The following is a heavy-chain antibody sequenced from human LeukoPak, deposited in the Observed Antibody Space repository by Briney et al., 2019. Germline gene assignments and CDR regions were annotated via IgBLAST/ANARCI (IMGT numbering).Heavy chain of an antibody. J-gene: IGHJ4*02. CDR3: APTTVVSGYYFDY. V-gene: IGHV3-23*01. CDR2: ISGSGGST. CDR1: GFTFSSYA. Sequence: GGSLRLSCAASGFTFSSYAMSWVRQAPGKGLEGVSAISGSGGSTYYADSVKGRFTISRDNAKNSLYLQMNSLRDEDTAVYYCAPTTVVSGYYFDYWGQGTLVTVSS. D-gene: IGHD4-23*01.